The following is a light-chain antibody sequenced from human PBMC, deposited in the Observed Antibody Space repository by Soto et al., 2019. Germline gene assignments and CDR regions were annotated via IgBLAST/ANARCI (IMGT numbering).Light chain of an antibody. Sequence: QSALTQPASVSASPGQSITISCTGTSSDVGGYNYVSWYQQHPGKAPKLMIYEVNYRPSGVSNRFSGSKSGNTASLTISGLQAEDEADYYCSSFTSSSTYVFGTGTKLTVL. CDR1: SSDVGGYNY. CDR2: EVN. V-gene: IGLV2-14*01. J-gene: IGLJ1*01. CDR3: SSFTSSSTYV.